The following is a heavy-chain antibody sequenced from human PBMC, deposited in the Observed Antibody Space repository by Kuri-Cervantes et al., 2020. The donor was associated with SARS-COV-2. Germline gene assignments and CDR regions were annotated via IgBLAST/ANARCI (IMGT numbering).Heavy chain of an antibody. Sequence: GGSLRLSCAASGFPFSSYSMNWVRQAPGKGLQWVSSISSSSSYIYYADSGKGRFAISRDNAKNSLYLQMNSLRAEDTAVYYCAREVEGSDAFDIWGQGTMVTVSS. CDR2: ISSSSSYI. CDR1: GFPFSSYS. CDR3: AREVEGSDAFDI. V-gene: IGHV3-21*01. J-gene: IGHJ3*02.